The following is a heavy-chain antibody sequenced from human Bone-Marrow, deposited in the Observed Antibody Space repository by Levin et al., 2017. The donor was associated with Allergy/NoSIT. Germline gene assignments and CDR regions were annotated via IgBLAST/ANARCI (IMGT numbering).Heavy chain of an antibody. V-gene: IGHV4-30-2*01. CDR3: ARGTEPHYGDYGRWGGWFDP. CDR1: GGSISSGGYS. CDR2: IYHSGST. D-gene: IGHD4-17*01. Sequence: SQTLSLTCAVSGGSISSGGYSWSWIRQPPGKGLEWIGYIYHSGSTYYNPSLKSRVTISVDRSKNQFSLKLSSVTAADTAVYYCARGTEPHYGDYGRWGGWFDPWGQGTLVTVSS. J-gene: IGHJ5*02.